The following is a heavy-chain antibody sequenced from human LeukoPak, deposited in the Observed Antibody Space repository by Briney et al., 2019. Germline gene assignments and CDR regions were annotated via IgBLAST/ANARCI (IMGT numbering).Heavy chain of an antibody. V-gene: IGHV3-23*01. Sequence: GGSLRLSCAASGFTFSSYALTWVRQAPGKGLEWVSAIRVSGDTVYADSVTGRFTISRDNSKNTLYLQMNSLRAEDTAVYYCAKALWAAWPLDYWGLGTLVTVSS. CDR3: AKALWAAWPLDY. CDR1: GFTFSSYA. J-gene: IGHJ4*02. D-gene: IGHD3/OR15-3a*01. CDR2: IRVSGDT.